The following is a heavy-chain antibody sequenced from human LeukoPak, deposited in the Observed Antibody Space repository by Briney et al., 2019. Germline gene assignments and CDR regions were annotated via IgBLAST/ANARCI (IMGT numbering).Heavy chain of an antibody. V-gene: IGHV6-1*01. CDR2: XYYRSXWSH. D-gene: IGHD2-15*01. Sequence: SQTLSLTCAISXDXXXXXXAAXNXXXXXPXXGXEXXXXXYYRSXWSHDYAESMKSRISVNADTSTNQFSLQLNSVTPEDTALYFCARGGLAPFYYFDLWGQGTLVTVST. J-gene: IGHJ4*02. CDR1: XDXXXXXXAA. CDR3: ARGGLAPFYYFDL.